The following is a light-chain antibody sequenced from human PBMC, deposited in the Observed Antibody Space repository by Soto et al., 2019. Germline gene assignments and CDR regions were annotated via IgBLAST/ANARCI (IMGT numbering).Light chain of an antibody. V-gene: IGKV1-5*01. J-gene: IGKJ2*01. CDR2: DAS. Sequence: DIQMTRSPSTLSAFGGYRVTITCRASQSVSSSLAWYQQKPGKAPKLLIYDASTLESGVPSRFSGSGYGTEFTLTINSLQPGDFATYYCQQYESFSPYTFGQGTRLEI. CDR3: QQYESFSPYT. CDR1: QSVSSS.